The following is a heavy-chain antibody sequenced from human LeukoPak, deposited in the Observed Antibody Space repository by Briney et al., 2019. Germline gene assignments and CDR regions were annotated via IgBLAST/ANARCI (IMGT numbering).Heavy chain of an antibody. CDR1: GYTFTSYG. J-gene: IGHJ4*02. V-gene: IGHV1-18*01. Sequence: GASVTVSCTASGYTFTSYGISWVRQAPGQGLEWMGWISAYNGNTNYSQKLHGRVTMTTDTSTSTAYMELRSLRSDDTAVYYCARSAAQEDYYDSSGYYYVENDYWGQGTLVTVSS. CDR2: ISAYNGNT. D-gene: IGHD3-22*01. CDR3: ARSAAQEDYYDSSGYYYVENDY.